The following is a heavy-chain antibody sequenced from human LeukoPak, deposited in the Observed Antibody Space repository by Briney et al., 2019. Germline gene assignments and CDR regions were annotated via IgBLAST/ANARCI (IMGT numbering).Heavy chain of an antibody. J-gene: IGHJ3*02. Sequence: ASVKVSCKASGYTFTGYYMHWVRQAPGQGLEWMGWIHPNSGGTNYAQKFQGWVIMTRDTSISTAYMELTRLRSDDTAMYYCATSGYTYGALDIWGQGTMVTVSS. V-gene: IGHV1-2*04. CDR3: ATSGYTYGALDI. CDR2: IHPNSGGT. D-gene: IGHD5-18*01. CDR1: GYTFTGYY.